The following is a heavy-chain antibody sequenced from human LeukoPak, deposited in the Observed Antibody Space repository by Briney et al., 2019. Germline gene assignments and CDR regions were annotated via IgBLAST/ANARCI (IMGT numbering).Heavy chain of an antibody. CDR2: INPNSGGT. V-gene: IGHV1-2*02. J-gene: IGHJ4*02. CDR3: ARGDRYALGILSYYYDSSGYYYVLDY. Sequence: AASVKVSCKASGYTFTGYYMHWVRQAPGQGLEWMGWINPNSGGTNYAQKFQGRVTMTRDTSISTAYMELSRLRSDDTAVYYCARGDRYALGILSYYYDSSGYYYVLDYWGQGTLVTVSS. D-gene: IGHD3-22*01. CDR1: GYTFTGYY.